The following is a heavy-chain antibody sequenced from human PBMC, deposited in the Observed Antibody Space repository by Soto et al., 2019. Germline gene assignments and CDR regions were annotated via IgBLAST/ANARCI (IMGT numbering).Heavy chain of an antibody. CDR3: ARRAAAGTLDY. CDR1: GGSFSGYY. Sequence: QVQLQQWGAGLLKPSETLSLTCAVYGGSFSGYYWSWIRQPPGKGLEWIGEINHSGSTNYNPSLKSRVTISVDTSKNQFSLKLSSVTAADTAVYYCARRAAAGTLDYWGQGTLVTVSS. D-gene: IGHD6-13*01. J-gene: IGHJ4*02. V-gene: IGHV4-34*01. CDR2: INHSGST.